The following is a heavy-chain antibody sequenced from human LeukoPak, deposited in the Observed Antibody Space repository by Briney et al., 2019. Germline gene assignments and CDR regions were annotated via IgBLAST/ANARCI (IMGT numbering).Heavy chain of an antibody. D-gene: IGHD3-10*01. CDR3: ARATYYYGSGSYYLKYYYYYYMDV. CDR2: INPNSGGT. V-gene: IGHV1-2*02. CDR1: GYTFTGYY. Sequence: PRASVKVSCKTSGYTFTGYYMHWVRQAPGQGLEWMGWINPNSGGTNYAQKLQGRVTMTTDTSTSTAYMELRSLRSDDTAVYYCARATYYYGSGSYYLKYYYYYYMDVWGKGTTVTISS. J-gene: IGHJ6*03.